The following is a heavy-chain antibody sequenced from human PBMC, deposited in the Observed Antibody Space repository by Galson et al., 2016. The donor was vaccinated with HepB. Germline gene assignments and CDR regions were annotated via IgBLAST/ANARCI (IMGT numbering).Heavy chain of an antibody. CDR1: GGSISSSNW. J-gene: IGHJ4*02. D-gene: IGHD6-19*01. CDR2: IFHTGTT. CDR3: AGGTGWYAY. V-gene: IGHV4-4*02. Sequence: SETLSLTCPVSGGSISSSNWWSWVRQPPGKGLEWIGEIFHTGTTNHNPSLKSRVTISLDKSKNLFSLKLRSGTAADTAVYYCAGGTGWYAYWGQGALVTVSS.